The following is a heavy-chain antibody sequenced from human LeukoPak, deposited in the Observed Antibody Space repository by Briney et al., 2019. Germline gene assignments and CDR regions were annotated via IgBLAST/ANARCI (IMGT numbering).Heavy chain of an antibody. CDR2: ISSSSTI. CDR1: GFTFSSYS. Sequence: GGSLRLSCAASGFTFSSYSMNWVRQAPGKGLEWVSYISSSSTIYYADSVKGRFTISRDNAKDSLYLQMNSLRAEDTAVYYCAKALATRHMDVWGQGTTVTVSS. J-gene: IGHJ6*02. V-gene: IGHV3-48*01. CDR3: AKALATRHMDV.